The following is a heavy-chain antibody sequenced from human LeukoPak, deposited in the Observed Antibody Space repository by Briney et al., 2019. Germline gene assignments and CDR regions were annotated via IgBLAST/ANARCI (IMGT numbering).Heavy chain of an antibody. Sequence: QPGRSLRLSCAASGFTFSSYAMHWVRQAPGKGLEWVAVISYDGSNKYYADSVKGRFTISRDNSKNTLYLQVNSLRAEDTAVYYCARSLPVTTVSSLDYWGQGTLVTVSS. V-gene: IGHV3-30-3*01. J-gene: IGHJ4*02. CDR1: GFTFSSYA. CDR2: ISYDGSNK. D-gene: IGHD4-17*01. CDR3: ARSLPVTTVSSLDY.